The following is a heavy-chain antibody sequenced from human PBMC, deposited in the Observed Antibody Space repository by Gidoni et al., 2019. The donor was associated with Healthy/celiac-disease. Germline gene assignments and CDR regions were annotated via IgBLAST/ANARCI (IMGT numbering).Heavy chain of an antibody. J-gene: IGHJ4*02. D-gene: IGHD3-16*01. CDR1: GGSISSSSYY. V-gene: IGHV4-39*01. CDR2: IYYSGST. CDR3: ARHRSGWGFDY. Sequence: HLQLQESGPVLVNPSETLSLTCTVSGGSISSSSYYWGWIRQPPGKGLEWIGSIYYSGSTYYNPSLKSRVTISVDTSKNQFSLKLSSVTAADTAVYYCARHRSGWGFDYWGQGTLVTVSS.